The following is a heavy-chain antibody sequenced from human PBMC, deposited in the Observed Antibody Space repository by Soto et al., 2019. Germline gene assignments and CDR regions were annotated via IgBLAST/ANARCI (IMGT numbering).Heavy chain of an antibody. CDR3: ARSDSGYCSSTSCYVGY. J-gene: IGHJ4*02. CDR2: ISSSSSYI. V-gene: IGHV3-21*01. Sequence: EVQLVESGGGLVKPGGSLRLACAAAGFTFSSYSMNWVRQAPGKGLEWVSSISSSSSYIYYADSVKGRFTISRDNAKNSLYLQMNSLRAEDTAVYYCARSDSGYCSSTSCYVGYWGQGTLVTVSS. CDR1: GFTFSSYS. D-gene: IGHD2-2*01.